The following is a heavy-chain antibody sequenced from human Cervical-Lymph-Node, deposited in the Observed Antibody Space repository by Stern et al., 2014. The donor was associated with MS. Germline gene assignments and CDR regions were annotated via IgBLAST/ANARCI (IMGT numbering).Heavy chain of an antibody. Sequence: QVQLVESGSEVKKPGSSVKVSCKASGGTFSIYDISWVRQAPGQGLEWMGGIIPIFGTTNYAQKFQGRVTIIADESTSTAYMELSSLRSEDTAVYYCVSRDDYGDSRHNSWGQGTLVTVSS. CDR3: VSRDDYGDSRHNS. J-gene: IGHJ4*02. CDR2: IIPIFGTT. D-gene: IGHD4-17*01. V-gene: IGHV1-69*01. CDR1: GGTFSIYD.